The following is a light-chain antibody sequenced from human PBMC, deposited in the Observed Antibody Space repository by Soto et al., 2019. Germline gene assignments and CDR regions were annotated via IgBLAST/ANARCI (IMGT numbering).Light chain of an antibody. CDR1: QSVSSN. CDR3: QKYNSALIT. J-gene: IGKJ5*01. CDR2: GAS. V-gene: IGKV3-15*01. Sequence: EIVLTQSPATLSVSPGERATLSCRASQSVSSNLAWYQQKPGQAPRLLIYGASTRATGIPARFSGSGSGTDFTLTISSLQPEDVATYYCQKYNSALITFGQGTDWRL.